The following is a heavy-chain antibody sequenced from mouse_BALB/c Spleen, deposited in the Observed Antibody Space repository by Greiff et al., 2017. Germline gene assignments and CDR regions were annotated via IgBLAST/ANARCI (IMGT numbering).Heavy chain of an antibody. CDR3: ARERDYYGNFAWFAY. Sequence: LVESGGGLVKPGGSLKLSCAASGFTFSSYAMSWVRQTPEKRLEWVASISSGGSTYYPDSVKGRFTISRDNARNILYLQMSSLRSEDTAMYYCARERDYYGNFAWFAYWGQGTLVTVSA. CDR1: GFTFSSYA. J-gene: IGHJ3*01. CDR2: ISSGGST. V-gene: IGHV5-6-5*01. D-gene: IGHD2-1*01.